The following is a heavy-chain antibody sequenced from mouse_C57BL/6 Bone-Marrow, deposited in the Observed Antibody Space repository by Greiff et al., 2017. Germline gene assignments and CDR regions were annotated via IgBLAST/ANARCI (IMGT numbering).Heavy chain of an antibody. CDR3: ARRIYYGNYYWYFEV. V-gene: IGHV1-72*01. D-gene: IGHD2-1*01. J-gene: IGHJ1*03. CDR2: IDPNSGGT. Sequence: QVQLQQPGAELVKPGASVKLSCKASGYTFTSYWMHWVKQRPGRGLEWIGRIDPNSGGTKYNEQFKSKATLTVDKPSSTAYMQLSSLTSEDSSVYYCARRIYYGNYYWYFEVWGTGTTVTVAS. CDR1: GYTFTSYW.